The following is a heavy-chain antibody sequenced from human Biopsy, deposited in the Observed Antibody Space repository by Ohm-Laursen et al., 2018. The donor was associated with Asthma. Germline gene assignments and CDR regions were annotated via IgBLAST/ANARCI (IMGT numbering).Heavy chain of an antibody. J-gene: IGHJ6*02. CDR1: GYTFNSAG. V-gene: IGHV1-18*01. Sequence: ASSVKVSCNTSGYTFNSAGITWVRQAPGQGLEWMGWISVYNGNTKVAQKIQDRVTMITDTSTSTAYMELRSLRSDDTAVYFCARAVDYSHYYGIDVWGQGTTVTVS. CDR3: ARAVDYSHYYGIDV. D-gene: IGHD3-10*01. CDR2: ISVYNGNT.